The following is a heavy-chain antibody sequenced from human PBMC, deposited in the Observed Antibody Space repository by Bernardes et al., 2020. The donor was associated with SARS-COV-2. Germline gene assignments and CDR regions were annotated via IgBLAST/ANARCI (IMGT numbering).Heavy chain of an antibody. D-gene: IGHD6-13*01. CDR3: AKELGIAAAGYYYYYYGMDV. CDR2: ISYDGSNK. V-gene: IGHV3-30*18. J-gene: IGHJ6*02. CDR1: GFTFSSYG. Sequence: GGSLRLSCAASGFTFSSYGMHWVRQAPGKGLEWVAVISYDGSNKYYADSVKGRFTISRDTSKNTLYLQMNSLRAEDTAVYYCAKELGIAAAGYYYYYYGMDVWGQGTTVTVSS.